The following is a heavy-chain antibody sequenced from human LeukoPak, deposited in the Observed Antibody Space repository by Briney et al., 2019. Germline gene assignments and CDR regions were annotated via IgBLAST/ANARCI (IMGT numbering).Heavy chain of an antibody. CDR1: GFTFINNA. J-gene: IGHJ4*02. Sequence: QTGGSLRLSCAASGFTFINNAMNWVRQAPGRGLEWVSAISGSGGSTFYADSVKGRFTISRDNSKNTLYLQMNSLRAEDTAVYYCAKDIAASKPYYFDYWGQGTLVTVSS. V-gene: IGHV3-23*01. CDR3: AKDIAASKPYYFDY. D-gene: IGHD6-13*01. CDR2: ISGSGGST.